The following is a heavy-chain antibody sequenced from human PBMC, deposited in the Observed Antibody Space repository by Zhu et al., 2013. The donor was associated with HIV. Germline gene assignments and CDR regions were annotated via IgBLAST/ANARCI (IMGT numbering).Heavy chain of an antibody. CDR3: REESRLGLAFHFRGDWFDP. J-gene: IGHJ5*02. CDR2: MSPDTGDT. CDR1: GYNFVDYY. Sequence: QVQLVQSGADVKKPGASVKLPCKASGYNFVDYYINWVRRAPGQGLEWIGWMSPDTGDTKYDRRFQARVSMTRDTSINTAYLELTGLTSDDTAVYYCREESRLGLAFHFRGDWFDPVGPGRPRQRFX. V-gene: IGHV1-2*02. D-gene: IGHD6-6*01.